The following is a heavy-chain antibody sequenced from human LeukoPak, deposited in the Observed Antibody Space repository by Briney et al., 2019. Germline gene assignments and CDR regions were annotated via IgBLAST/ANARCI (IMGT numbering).Heavy chain of an antibody. V-gene: IGHV1-69*02. CDR2: IIPMFGIA. Sequence: SVKVSCKASGGTFSSHSITWVRQAPGQGLEWMGRIIPMFGIADYAQKFQGEVTITADKSTSTAHMELSSLRSEDTAVYYCARVAGRWAPLPGYMDVWGKGSTVTVSS. CDR3: ARVAGRWAPLPGYMDV. CDR1: GGTFSSHS. D-gene: IGHD1-26*01. J-gene: IGHJ6*03.